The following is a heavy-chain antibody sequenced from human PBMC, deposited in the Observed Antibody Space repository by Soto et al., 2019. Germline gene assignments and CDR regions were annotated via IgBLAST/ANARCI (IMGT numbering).Heavy chain of an antibody. CDR3: AKGPDHFDY. J-gene: IGHJ4*02. CDR1: GFTFDDYA. V-gene: IGHV3-9*01. Sequence: ESGGGLVQPGRSLRLSCAASGFTFDDYAMHWVRQAPGKGLEWVSGISWNSGSIGYADSVKGRFTISRDNAKNSLYLQMNSLRAEDTALYYCAKGPDHFDYWGQGTLVTVSS. CDR2: ISWNSGSI.